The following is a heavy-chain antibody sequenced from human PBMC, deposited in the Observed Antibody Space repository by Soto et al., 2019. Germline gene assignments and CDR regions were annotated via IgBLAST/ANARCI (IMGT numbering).Heavy chain of an antibody. CDR1: GYSFTSYW. J-gene: IGHJ4*02. CDR3: VSGGYDLTTYSSSWDVPFDY. Sequence: GESLKISCKGSGYSFTSYWIGWVRQMPGKGLEWMGIIYPGDSDTRYSPSFQGQVTISADKSISTAYLQWSSLKASDTAMYYCVSGGYDLTTYSSSWDVPFDYWGQGTLVTVSS. V-gene: IGHV5-51*01. CDR2: IYPGDSDT. D-gene: IGHD6-13*01.